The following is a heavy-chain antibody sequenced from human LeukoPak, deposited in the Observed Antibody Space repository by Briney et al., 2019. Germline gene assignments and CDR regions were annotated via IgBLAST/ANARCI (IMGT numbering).Heavy chain of an antibody. CDR3: ARNWGIGSGSYYINLLDP. CDR1: GGSISTYY. J-gene: IGHJ5*02. D-gene: IGHD3-10*01. V-gene: IGHV4-59*01. Sequence: SETLSLTCTVSGGSISTYYWSWIRQPPGKGLEWIGHISYTGSTNYNPSLKSRVTISVDTSKNQFSLKLSSVTAADTAVYYCARNWGIGSGSYYINLLDPWGQGTLVTVSS. CDR2: ISYTGST.